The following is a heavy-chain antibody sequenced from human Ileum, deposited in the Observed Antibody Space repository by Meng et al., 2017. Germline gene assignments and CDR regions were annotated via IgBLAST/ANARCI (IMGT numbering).Heavy chain of an antibody. CDR3: ARHGGYSQDF. V-gene: IGHV4-4*02. D-gene: IGHD4-23*01. CDR1: SGSISSNTY. J-gene: IGHJ4*02. CDR2: ISHSGSA. Sequence: QGQLQESGPGLVRPSGTLSLPCAVSSGSISSNTYWSWVRQPPGKGLEWIGQISHSGSAYYNPSLKSRVTMSVDKSKSQFSLMLTSVTAADTAIYYCARHGGYSQDFWGQGTLVTASS.